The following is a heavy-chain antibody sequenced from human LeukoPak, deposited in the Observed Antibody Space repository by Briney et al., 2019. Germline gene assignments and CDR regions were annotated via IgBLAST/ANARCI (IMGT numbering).Heavy chain of an antibody. CDR1: GGSISSYY. Sequence: SETLSLTCTVSGGSISSYYWSWIRQHPGKGLEWIGYIYYSGSTYYNPSLKSRVTISVDTSKNQFSLKLSSVTAADTAVYYCARDGSGSGRSYGMDVWGQGTTVTVSS. J-gene: IGHJ6*02. D-gene: IGHD3-10*01. V-gene: IGHV4-59*06. CDR2: IYYSGST. CDR3: ARDGSGSGRSYGMDV.